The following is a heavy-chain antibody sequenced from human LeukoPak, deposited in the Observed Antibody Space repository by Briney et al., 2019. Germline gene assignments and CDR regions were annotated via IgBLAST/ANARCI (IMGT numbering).Heavy chain of an antibody. Sequence: PSETLSLTCTVSGGSISSSSYYWGWIRQPPGKGLEWIGSIYYSGSTYYNPSLKSRVTISVDTSKNQFSLKVSSVTAADTAVYYCATLLYGDYDARDAFDIWGQGTMVTVSS. D-gene: IGHD4-17*01. CDR2: IYYSGST. V-gene: IGHV4-39*01. CDR3: ATLLYGDYDARDAFDI. J-gene: IGHJ3*02. CDR1: GGSISSSSYY.